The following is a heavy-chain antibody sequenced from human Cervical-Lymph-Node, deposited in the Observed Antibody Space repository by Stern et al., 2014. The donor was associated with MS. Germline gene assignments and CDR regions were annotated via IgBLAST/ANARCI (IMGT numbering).Heavy chain of an antibody. CDR2: INAYTGTP. CDR3: ATWVTSSFTGMDS. CDR1: GYEFTRYA. V-gene: IGHV7-4-1*02. Sequence: QVQLVQSGSELKKPGASVKISCKASGYEFTRYAMNWVRLAPGQGLEWMGWINAYTGTPTYARGFTGRFVFSLDTSVNTAYLQIISLKADDTAIYYCATWVTSSFTGMDSWAQGTLVTVSS. D-gene: IGHD6-6*01. J-gene: IGHJ4*02.